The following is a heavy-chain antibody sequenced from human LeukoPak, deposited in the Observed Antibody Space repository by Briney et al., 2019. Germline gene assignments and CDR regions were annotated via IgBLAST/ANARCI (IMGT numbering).Heavy chain of an antibody. J-gene: IGHJ3*02. CDR2: IYTSGST. CDR3: ARTVNYYDSSGYSYAFDI. V-gene: IGHV4-61*02. Sequence: PSQTLSLTCTVSGGSISSGSYYWSWIRQPAGKGLEWIGRIYTSGSTNYNPSLKSRVTMSIDTSKNEISLKLSSVTAADTAVYYCARTVNYYDSSGYSYAFDIWGQGTMVTVSS. CDR1: GGSISSGSYY. D-gene: IGHD3-22*01.